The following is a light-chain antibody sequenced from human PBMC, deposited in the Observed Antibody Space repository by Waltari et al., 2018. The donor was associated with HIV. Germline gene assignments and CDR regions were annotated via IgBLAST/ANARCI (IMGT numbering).Light chain of an antibody. Sequence: SSELTQDPAVSVALGQTVRITCQGDSLRIFFASWYQHKPGQAPVLVFYGQNNRPSGIPERFSVSNSGNTTSLTITGAQAEDEADYYCNSRDSSGVVVGGGTKLTVL. J-gene: IGLJ2*01. V-gene: IGLV3-19*01. CDR3: NSRDSSGVV. CDR1: SLRIFF. CDR2: GQN.